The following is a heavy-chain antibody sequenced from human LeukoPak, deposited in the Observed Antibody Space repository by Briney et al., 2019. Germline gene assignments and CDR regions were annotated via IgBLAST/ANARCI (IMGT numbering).Heavy chain of an antibody. CDR2: IYSGGST. D-gene: IGHD1-26*01. V-gene: IGHV3-66*01. J-gene: IGHJ4*02. CDR3: ARVGANSDFDY. Sequence: ETLSLTCAVYGGSFSGYYMSWVRQAPGKGLEWVSVIYSGGSTYYADSVKGRFTISRDNSKNTLYLQMNSLRAEDTAVYYCARVGANSDFDYWGQGTLVTVSS. CDR1: GGSFSGYY.